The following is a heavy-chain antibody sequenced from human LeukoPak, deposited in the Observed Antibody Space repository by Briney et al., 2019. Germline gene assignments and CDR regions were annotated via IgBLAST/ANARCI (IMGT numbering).Heavy chain of an antibody. CDR1: GCTFDDYA. V-gene: IGHV3-9*01. CDR2: IRWNSGSI. D-gene: IGHD6-13*01. J-gene: IGHJ4*02. Sequence: GLSLTLSCAASGCTFDDYAMHWVRQAPGEGLEGLSGIRWNSGSIGYAASVKGRFTISRDNAKHSLYLQMTSLSAEATALYYCAKGTSIAAAGSFDYWGQGTLVTVSS. CDR3: AKGTSIAAAGSFDY.